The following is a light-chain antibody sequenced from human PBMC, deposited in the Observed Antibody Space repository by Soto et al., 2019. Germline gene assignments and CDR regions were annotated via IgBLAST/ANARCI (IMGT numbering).Light chain of an antibody. CDR3: GTWDSSLSVVI. CDR2: DNN. V-gene: IGLV1-51*01. CDR1: SSNIGNNF. Sequence: QSVLTQPPSVSAAPGQKVTISCSGSSSNIGNNFLSWYQQLPGTAPRLLIYDNNNRPSGIPDRFSGSQSGTSATLAITGLQTGDEADYFCGTWDSSLSVVIFGGGTKLTVL. J-gene: IGLJ2*01.